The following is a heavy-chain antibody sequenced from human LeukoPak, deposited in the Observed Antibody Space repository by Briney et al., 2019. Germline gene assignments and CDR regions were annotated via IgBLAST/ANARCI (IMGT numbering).Heavy chain of an antibody. J-gene: IGHJ4*02. D-gene: IGHD1-1*01. Sequence: GGSLRLSCAASGFTFSSYEMNWVRQAPGKGLEWVSYISSSGSTIYYAVSVKGRFTISRDNAKNSLYLQMNSLRAEDTAVYYCARDSRYNWNDLKGFDYWGQGTLVTVSS. CDR3: ARDSRYNWNDLKGFDY. CDR2: ISSSGSTI. V-gene: IGHV3-48*03. CDR1: GFTFSSYE.